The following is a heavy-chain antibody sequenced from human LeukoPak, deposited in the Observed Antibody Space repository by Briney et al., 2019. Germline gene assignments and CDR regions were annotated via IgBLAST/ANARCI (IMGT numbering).Heavy chain of an antibody. CDR3: AKDGDYDSSGYCGPFDY. Sequence: ASVKVSCKASGYTFTSFGISWVRQAPGQGLEWMGWISAYNGHTKCAQKLQGRVTMTTDTSTSTAYMEMRSLRSDDTAVYYCAKDGDYDSSGYCGPFDYWGQGTLVTVSS. CDR2: ISAYNGHT. D-gene: IGHD3-22*01. CDR1: GYTFTSFG. J-gene: IGHJ4*02. V-gene: IGHV1-18*01.